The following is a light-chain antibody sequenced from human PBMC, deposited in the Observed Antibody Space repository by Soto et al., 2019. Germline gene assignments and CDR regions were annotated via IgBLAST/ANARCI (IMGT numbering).Light chain of an antibody. CDR1: QSVLYSSNNKNY. V-gene: IGKV4-1*01. J-gene: IGKJ1*01. CDR3: QQYYSTPQT. Sequence: DIVMTQSPDSLAVSLGERATINCKSSQSVLYSSNNKNYLAWYQQKPGQPPKLLIYWASTRESVVPDRFSGSGSGPDFTLTVSSLQAEDVAVYSCQQYYSTPQTFGQGTKVEIK. CDR2: WAS.